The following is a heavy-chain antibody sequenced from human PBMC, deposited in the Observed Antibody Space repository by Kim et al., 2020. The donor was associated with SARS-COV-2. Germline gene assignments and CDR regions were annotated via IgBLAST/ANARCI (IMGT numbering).Heavy chain of an antibody. Sequence: PSLRSRGTISVDTSKNQFSLKLSSVTAADTAVYYCAREYYGDYEESWFDPWGQGTLVTVSS. J-gene: IGHJ5*02. CDR3: AREYYGDYEESWFDP. D-gene: IGHD4-17*01. V-gene: IGHV4-59*01.